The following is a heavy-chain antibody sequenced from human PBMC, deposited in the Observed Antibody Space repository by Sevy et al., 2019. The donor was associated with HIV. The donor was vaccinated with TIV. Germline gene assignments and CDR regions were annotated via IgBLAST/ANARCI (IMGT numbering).Heavy chain of an antibody. CDR1: GYTFTSYG. V-gene: IGHV1-18*01. Sequence: ASVKVSCKASGYTFTSYGISWVRQAPGQGLEWMGWISTYNTVRNSAQKFHDRVTMTIDTSTSTAYMELRSLRSGDTAAYYCARSTQVAGRSNWFDPWGQGTLVTVSS. J-gene: IGHJ5*02. D-gene: IGHD6-19*01. CDR2: ISTYNTVR. CDR3: ARSTQVAGRSNWFDP.